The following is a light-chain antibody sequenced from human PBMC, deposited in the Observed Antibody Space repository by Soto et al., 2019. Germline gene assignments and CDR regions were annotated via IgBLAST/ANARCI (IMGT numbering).Light chain of an antibody. V-gene: IGLV2-14*03. J-gene: IGLJ1*01. Sequence: QSVLTQPASVSGSPGQSSTISCTGTSSDLGAFTFVSWYQQHPGNVPKLMICDVNRRPSGVSDRFSGFKSGNTASLTISGLQSEDEGDYSCSSYTSSSTHVFGSGTKVTVL. CDR3: SSYTSSSTHV. CDR1: SSDLGAFTF. CDR2: DVN.